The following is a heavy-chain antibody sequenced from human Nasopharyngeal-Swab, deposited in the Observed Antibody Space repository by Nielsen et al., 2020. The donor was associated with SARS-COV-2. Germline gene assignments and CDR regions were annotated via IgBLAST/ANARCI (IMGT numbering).Heavy chain of an antibody. CDR3: ARTDYGSTFDP. J-gene: IGHJ5*02. V-gene: IGHV3-7*01. D-gene: IGHD4-23*01. CDR2: IKEDGSDK. CDR1: GFTFSSSW. Sequence: LSLTCAASGFTFSSSWMSWVRQAPGKGLEWVANIKEDGSDKYHVDSVKGRFTISRDNAKNSLYLQMNSLRAEDTAVYYCARTDYGSTFDPWGQGTLVTVSS.